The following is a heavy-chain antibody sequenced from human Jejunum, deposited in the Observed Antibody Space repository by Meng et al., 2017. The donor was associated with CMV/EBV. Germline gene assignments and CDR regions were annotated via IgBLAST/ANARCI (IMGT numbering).Heavy chain of an antibody. D-gene: IGHD5-12*01. J-gene: IGHJ4*02. Sequence: GFTVSSNYMGWVRQAPGKGLEWVSGVYSGGTTSYSDSVEGRFTISRDNSKNMLYLQMNNLSTEDTAVYYCARDSGPDSVATGDVDYWGQGTLVTVSS. CDR3: ARDSGPDSVATGDVDY. V-gene: IGHV3-66*02. CDR1: GFTVSSNY. CDR2: VYSGGTT.